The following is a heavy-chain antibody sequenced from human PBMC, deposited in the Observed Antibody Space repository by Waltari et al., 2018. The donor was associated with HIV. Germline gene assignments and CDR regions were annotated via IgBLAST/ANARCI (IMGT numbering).Heavy chain of an antibody. J-gene: IGHJ4*02. V-gene: IGHV4-59*01. CDR2: IYYSGSA. D-gene: IGHD6-19*01. CDR3: ARLPRRSSGWYGLDY. Sequence: QVQLQESGPGLVKPSETLSLTCTVSGSSISSYYWGWIRQPPGKGLEWIGYIYYSGSANYNPALKSRVTISVDTSRNQFSLKLSSGTAADTAVYDCARLPRRSSGWYGLDYWGQGTLVTVSS. CDR1: GSSISSYY.